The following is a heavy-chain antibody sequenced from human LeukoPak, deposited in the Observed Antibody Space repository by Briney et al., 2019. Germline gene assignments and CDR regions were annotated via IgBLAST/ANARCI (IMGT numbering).Heavy chain of an antibody. D-gene: IGHD6-19*01. V-gene: IGHV3-33*01. CDR1: GFTFSSYG. Sequence: GGSLRLSCAASGFTFSSYGMHWVRQAPGKGLEWVAVIWYDGSNKYYADSVKGRFTISRDNSKNTLYLQMNSLRAEGTAVYYCARDHSSGWYSDYFDYWGQGTLVTVSS. J-gene: IGHJ4*02. CDR2: IWYDGSNK. CDR3: ARDHSSGWYSDYFDY.